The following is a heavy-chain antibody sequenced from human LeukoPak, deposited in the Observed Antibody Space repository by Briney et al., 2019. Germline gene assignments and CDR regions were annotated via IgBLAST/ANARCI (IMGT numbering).Heavy chain of an antibody. CDR1: GGSISSYY. Sequence: SETLSLTCSVSGGSISSYYWSWIRQPPGKGLEWIGYIYYSGSTNYNPSLKSRVTMSVDKSKNQFSLKLSSVTAADTAVYYCARDLRTPSPEVRGVIIPYYYYGMDVWGQGTTVTVSS. J-gene: IGHJ6*02. CDR3: ARDLRTPSPEVRGVIIPYYYYGMDV. CDR2: IYYSGST. V-gene: IGHV4-59*12. D-gene: IGHD3-10*01.